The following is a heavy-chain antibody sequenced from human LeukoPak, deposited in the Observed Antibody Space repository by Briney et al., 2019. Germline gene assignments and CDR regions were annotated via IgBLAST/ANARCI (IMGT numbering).Heavy chain of an antibody. J-gene: IGHJ4*02. D-gene: IGHD3-22*01. V-gene: IGHV1-46*01. CDR1: GYTFTSNY. CDR2: ISPSGGST. CDR3: ARDRGGGSGYYPYFDY. Sequence: ASVKVSCKAFGYTFTSNYMHWVRQAPGQGPEWMGAISPSGGSTTYAQKFQGRVTLTRDMSTSTVYMELSSLTSEDTAVYYCARDRGGGSGYYPYFDYWGQGTLVTVSS.